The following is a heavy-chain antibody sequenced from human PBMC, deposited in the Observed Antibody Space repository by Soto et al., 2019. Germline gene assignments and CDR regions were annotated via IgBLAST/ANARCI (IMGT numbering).Heavy chain of an antibody. CDR3: ARGSSRWDE. Sequence: SETLSLTWTVSGGSISSFCWSWIRQPAGKGLGWIGRIYMGGRNNYNPSLKSRVTVSVDTSKNQFSLRLSSVTAADTAMYYCARGSSRWDEWGQGPLVTVSS. CDR2: IYMGGRN. V-gene: IGHV4-4*07. J-gene: IGHJ4*02. D-gene: IGHD6-13*01. CDR1: GGSISSFC.